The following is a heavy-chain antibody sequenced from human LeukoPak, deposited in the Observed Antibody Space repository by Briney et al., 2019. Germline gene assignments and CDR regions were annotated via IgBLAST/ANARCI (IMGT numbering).Heavy chain of an antibody. Sequence: GGSLRLSCAASGFTFSSFAMSWVRQAPGKGLEWVSTFSGSGGSTYYADSVKGRFSISRDNSKNTLYLQMNSLRAEDTAVYYCARGSVEMATIGYWGQGTLVTVSS. CDR2: FSGSGGST. J-gene: IGHJ4*02. CDR1: GFTFSSFA. D-gene: IGHD5-24*01. V-gene: IGHV3-23*01. CDR3: ARGSVEMATIGY.